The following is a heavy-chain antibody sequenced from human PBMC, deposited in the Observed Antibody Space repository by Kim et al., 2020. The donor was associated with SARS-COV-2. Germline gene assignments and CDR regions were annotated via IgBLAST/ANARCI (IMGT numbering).Heavy chain of an antibody. CDR1: GFTFSNYG. CDR3: ARDQQPPSRKLNYFDY. J-gene: IGHJ4*02. V-gene: IGHV3-30*03. D-gene: IGHD6-13*01. Sequence: GGSLRLSCAASGFTFSNYGFHWVRQAPGKGLEWVAVALYDGSNKYYADSVKGRFTISRDNSKNTLYLQMDSLRAEDTAVYYCARDQQPPSRKLNYFDYWGQGALVTVSS. CDR2: ALYDGSNK.